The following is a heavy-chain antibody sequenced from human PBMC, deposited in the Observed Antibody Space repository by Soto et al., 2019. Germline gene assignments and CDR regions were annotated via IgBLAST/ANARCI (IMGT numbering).Heavy chain of an antibody. CDR3: ARGINIVVVPAAPMDV. CDR2: IIPIFGTA. D-gene: IGHD2-2*01. CDR1: GGTFSSYA. Sequence: ASVKVSCKASGGTFSSYAISWVRQAPGQGLEWMGGIIPIFGTANYAQKFQGRVTITADESTSTAYMELSSLRSEDTAVYYCARGINIVVVPAAPMDVWGQGTTVTVSS. V-gene: IGHV1-69*13. J-gene: IGHJ6*02.